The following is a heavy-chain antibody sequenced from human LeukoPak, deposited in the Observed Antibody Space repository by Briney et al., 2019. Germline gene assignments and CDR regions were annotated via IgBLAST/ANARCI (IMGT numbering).Heavy chain of an antibody. CDR3: ARGGDGDILTGLVFDY. CDR2: ISAYNGNT. Sequence: SVTVSCKASGYRFTSYGISWLRQAPGQGLEWMGWISAYNGNTNYAQKLQGRVTMTTDTSTSTAYMELRSLRSDDTAVYYCARGGDGDILTGLVFDYWGQGTLVTVSS. J-gene: IGHJ4*02. V-gene: IGHV1-18*01. CDR1: GYRFTSYG. D-gene: IGHD3-9*01.